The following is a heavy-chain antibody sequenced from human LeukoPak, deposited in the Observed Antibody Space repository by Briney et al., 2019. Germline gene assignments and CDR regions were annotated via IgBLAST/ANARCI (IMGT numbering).Heavy chain of an antibody. CDR3: AREGGPTVVNSGMDV. J-gene: IGHJ6*02. V-gene: IGHV1-46*01. CDR2: INPSGGST. D-gene: IGHD4-23*01. CDR1: GYTFTSYY. Sequence: ASVKVSCKASGYTFTSYYMHWVRRAPGQGLEWMGIINPSGGSTSYAQKFQGRVTMTRDTSTSTVYMELSSLRSEDTAVYYCAREGGPTVVNSGMDVWGQGTTVTVSS.